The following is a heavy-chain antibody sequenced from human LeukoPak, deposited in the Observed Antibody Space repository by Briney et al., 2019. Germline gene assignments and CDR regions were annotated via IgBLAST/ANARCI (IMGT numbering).Heavy chain of an antibody. J-gene: IGHJ4*02. V-gene: IGHV3-11*06. CDR1: GFXFSDYY. D-gene: IGHD3-22*01. CDR2: ITSSSYT. CDR3: ARDAGGYYPDY. Sequence: GGSLRLSCAASGFXFSDYYMSWIRQAPGKGLEWVSYITSSSYTNYADSVKGRFTISRDNAKNSLYLQMNSLRPEDTAVYYCARDAGGYYPDYWGQGTLVTVSS.